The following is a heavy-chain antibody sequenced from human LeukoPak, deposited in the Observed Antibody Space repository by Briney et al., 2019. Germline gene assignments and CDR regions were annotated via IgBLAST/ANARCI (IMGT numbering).Heavy chain of an antibody. Sequence: GGSLRLSCAASGFTFSSYGMHWVRQAPGKGLEWVAVISYDGSNKYHADSVKGRFTISRDNSKNTLYLQMNSLRAEDTAVYYCAKGPQSAFDIWGQGTMVTVSS. V-gene: IGHV3-30*18. CDR1: GFTFSSYG. J-gene: IGHJ3*02. CDR2: ISYDGSNK. CDR3: AKGPQSAFDI.